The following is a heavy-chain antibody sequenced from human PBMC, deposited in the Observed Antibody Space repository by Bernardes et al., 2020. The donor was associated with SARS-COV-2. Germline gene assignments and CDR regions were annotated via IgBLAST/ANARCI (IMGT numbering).Heavy chain of an antibody. CDR2: IDTAGDT. CDR1: GFTFSNYD. Sequence: GGSLRLSCTTSGFTFSNYDMNWVRQAPGKSLEWVATIDTAGDTYYAGSVEGRFIISRENGKNSVYLQINNLEVGDTALYFCARDGRPPLNGLDVWGQGTLVTVSS. CDR3: ARDGRPPLNGLDV. J-gene: IGHJ4*02. V-gene: IGHV3-13*01. D-gene: IGHD1-1*01.